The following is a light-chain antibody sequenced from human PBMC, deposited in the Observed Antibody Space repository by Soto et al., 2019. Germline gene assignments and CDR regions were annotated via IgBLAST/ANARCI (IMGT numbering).Light chain of an antibody. CDR1: QTITNNY. Sequence: EIVLTQSPGTLSLSPGERATLSCRASQTITNNYLAWYQQKPGQAPRLLMSDASSRATGIPDRFSGSGSGTDLTLTISRLEPEDFAVYYCQQYGSSLPYTVGQGTKLEIK. J-gene: IGKJ2*01. CDR3: QQYGSSLPYT. CDR2: DAS. V-gene: IGKV3-20*01.